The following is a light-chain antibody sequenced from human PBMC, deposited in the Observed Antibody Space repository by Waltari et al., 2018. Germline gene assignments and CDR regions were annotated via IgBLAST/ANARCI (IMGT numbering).Light chain of an antibody. CDR2: AAS. V-gene: IGKV1-12*01. CDR3: QQADSFPLT. J-gene: IGKJ4*01. CDR1: RDITTW. Sequence: IQMTQSPFSVSASVGDGVTITCRAGRDITTWLAWYQQKPGEAPKLLIYAASNLESGVPSRFSGGGSGTEFTLTISSLQPEDFATYYCQQADSFPLTFGGGTKVESK.